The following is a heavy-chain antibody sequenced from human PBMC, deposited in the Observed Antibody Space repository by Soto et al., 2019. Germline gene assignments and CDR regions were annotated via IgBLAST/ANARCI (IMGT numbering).Heavy chain of an antibody. CDR1: GFTFSNNS. CDR2: ISSGGGNT. V-gene: IGHV3-23*01. CDR3: AKLLAGKFSDN. J-gene: IGHJ4*02. Sequence: EVQLLESGGGLVQPGGSLRLSCAASGFTFSNNSMTWVRQAPGKGLEWVSAISSGGGNTYYEGSVRGRFTISRDNSKNTLYLQMNSLRAEDTAVYYCAKLLAGKFSDNCGQGSLVTVSS.